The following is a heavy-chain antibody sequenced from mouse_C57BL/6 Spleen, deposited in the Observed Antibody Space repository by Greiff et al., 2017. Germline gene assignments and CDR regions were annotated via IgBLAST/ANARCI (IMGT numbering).Heavy chain of an antibody. J-gene: IGHJ2*01. CDR3: ARHEELGQLDY. CDR2: FYPGSGSI. D-gene: IGHD3-3*01. Sequence: QVHVKQSGAELVKPGASVKLSCKASGYTFTEYTIHWVKQRSGQGLEWIGWFYPGSGSIKYNEKFKDKATLTADKSSSTIYMELSRLTSEDSAVYFSARHEELGQLDYWGQGTTLTVSS. V-gene: IGHV1-62-2*01. CDR1: GYTFTEYT.